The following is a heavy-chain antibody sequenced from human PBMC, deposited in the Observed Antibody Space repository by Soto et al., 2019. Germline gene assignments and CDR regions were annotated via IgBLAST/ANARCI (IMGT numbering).Heavy chain of an antibody. CDR1: GGSISSGGYY. CDR2: IYYSGST. Sequence: SETLSLTCTVSGGSISSGGYYWSWIRQHPGKGLEWIGYIYYSGSTYYNPSLKSRVTISVDTSKNQFSLKLSSVTAADTAVYYCARMKLYYDFWSGYPERPYYFDYWGQGTLVTVSS. V-gene: IGHV4-31*03. J-gene: IGHJ4*02. D-gene: IGHD3-3*01. CDR3: ARMKLYYDFWSGYPERPYYFDY.